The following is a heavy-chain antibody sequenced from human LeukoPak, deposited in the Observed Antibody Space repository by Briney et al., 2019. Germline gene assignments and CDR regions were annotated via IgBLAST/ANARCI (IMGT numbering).Heavy chain of an antibody. D-gene: IGHD2-2*01. CDR3: ARVLGHCSSTSCVDY. CDR1: GGSISSYY. J-gene: IGHJ4*02. V-gene: IGHV4-59*01. CDR2: IYYSGST. Sequence: SETLSLTCTVSGGSISSYYWSWIRQPPGKGLEWIGYIYYSGSTNYNPSLKSRVTISVDTSKNQFSLKLSSVTAADTAVYYCARVLGHCSSTSCVDYWGQGTLVTVSS.